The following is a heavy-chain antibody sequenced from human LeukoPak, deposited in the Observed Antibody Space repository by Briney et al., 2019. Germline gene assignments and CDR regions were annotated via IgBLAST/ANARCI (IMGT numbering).Heavy chain of an antibody. Sequence: SETLSLTCAVSGYSISSGYYWGWIRQPPGNGLEWIGSIYHSGSTYYNPSLKSRVTISVDTSKNQFSLKLSSVTAADTAVYYCASRAVADTFDYWGQGTLVTVSS. D-gene: IGHD6-19*01. CDR3: ASRAVADTFDY. J-gene: IGHJ4*02. CDR2: IYHSGST. V-gene: IGHV4-38-2*01. CDR1: GYSISSGYY.